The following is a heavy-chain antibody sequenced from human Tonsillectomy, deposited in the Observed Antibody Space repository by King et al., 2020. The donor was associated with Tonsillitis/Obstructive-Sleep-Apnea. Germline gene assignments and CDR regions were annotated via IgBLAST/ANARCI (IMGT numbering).Heavy chain of an antibody. CDR1: GFIFNNYA. CDR3: ARVQSSTYYVGLNPPEEFYFDY. J-gene: IGHJ4*02. CDR2: ISSNGGST. V-gene: IGHV3-64*01. D-gene: IGHD3-16*01. Sequence: DVQLVESGGGLVQPGGSLRLSCAASGFIFNNYAMHWVRQAPGKGLEYVSAISSNGGSTYYVNSVKDRFIISRDNSRNILYLQMGSLRAEDMAVYYCARVQSSTYYVGLNPPEEFYFDYWGQGTLGTVSS.